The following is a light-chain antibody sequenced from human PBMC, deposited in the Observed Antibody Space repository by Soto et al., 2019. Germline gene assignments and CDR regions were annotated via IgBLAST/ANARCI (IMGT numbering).Light chain of an antibody. J-gene: IGKJ2*01. Sequence: DIVMTQSQDSLAVSLGEKATINCKSSPSVLYSSNNKNYLASYQQKPGQPLKLLFYWASTRESGVPDRFSGSGFGTDFTLTISSLQAEDVAVYYCQQYYDTPYTFGQGTKLEIK. CDR1: PSVLYSSNNKNY. V-gene: IGKV4-1*01. CDR3: QQYYDTPYT. CDR2: WAS.